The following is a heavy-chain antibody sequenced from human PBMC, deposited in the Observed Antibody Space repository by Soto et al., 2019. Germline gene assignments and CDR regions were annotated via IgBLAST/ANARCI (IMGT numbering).Heavy chain of an antibody. D-gene: IGHD2-2*01. CDR3: ARGTPYCTSTSCSPSYSYGMDV. J-gene: IGHJ6*02. CDR2: IKEDGSEI. CDR1: GFTFSNYW. Sequence: EVQLVESGGGLVQPGGSLRLSCAASGFTFSNYWMSWVRQAPGKGLEWVANIKEDGSEIYFVDSVKGRFTISRDNAKNSLYLQMNSLRAADTAVYYCARGTPYCTSTSCSPSYSYGMDVWGQGTTVTVSS. V-gene: IGHV3-7*04.